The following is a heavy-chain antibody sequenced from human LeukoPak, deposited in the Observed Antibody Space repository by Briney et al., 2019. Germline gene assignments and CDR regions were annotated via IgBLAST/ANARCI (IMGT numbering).Heavy chain of an antibody. D-gene: IGHD1-1*01. Sequence: PGGSLRLSCAASGFSFSNYNMNWVRQAPGKGLEWVSSITSDSRYIYYGDSVKGRFTISRDNAKNSLFLQMNSLRAEDTAVYYCARVPRAGNDYWGQGTLVTVSS. CDR3: ARVPRAGNDY. J-gene: IGHJ4*02. V-gene: IGHV3-21*01. CDR2: ITSDSRYI. CDR1: GFSFSNYN.